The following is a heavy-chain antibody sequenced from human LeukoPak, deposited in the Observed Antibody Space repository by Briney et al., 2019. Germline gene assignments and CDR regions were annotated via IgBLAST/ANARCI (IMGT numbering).Heavy chain of an antibody. CDR1: GGSISGYD. CDR3: VRRGVLWFGELSYYYFDL. J-gene: IGHJ2*01. Sequence: SETLSLTCTVSGGSISGYDWSWIRQPPGKGLEWIGYIYYRGSTNYNPSLMSRASISVDTSKNQFSLKLDSLTAADTAVYYCVRRGVLWFGELSYYYFDLWGRGTLVAVSS. D-gene: IGHD3-10*01. V-gene: IGHV4-59*01. CDR2: IYYRGST.